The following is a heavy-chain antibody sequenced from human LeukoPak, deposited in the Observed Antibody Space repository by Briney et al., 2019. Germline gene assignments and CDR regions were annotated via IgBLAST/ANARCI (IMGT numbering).Heavy chain of an antibody. CDR1: GFTFSSYA. V-gene: IGHV3-30-3*01. J-gene: IGHJ6*02. CDR2: ISYDGSNK. Sequence: GRSLRLSCAASGFTFSSYAMHWVRQAPGKGLEWVAVISYDGSNKYYADSVKGRFTISRDNSKKTLYLQMNSLRAEDTAVYYCARAARGSSYYYDSSGYYYGHYYYYGMDVWGQGTTVTVSS. D-gene: IGHD3-22*01. CDR3: ARAARGSSYYYDSSGYYYGHYYYYGMDV.